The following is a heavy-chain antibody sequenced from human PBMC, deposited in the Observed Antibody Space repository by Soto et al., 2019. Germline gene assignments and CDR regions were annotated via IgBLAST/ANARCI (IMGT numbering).Heavy chain of an antibody. J-gene: IGHJ5*02. CDR3: ARTFPSRYYYGSGSYYDWFDP. CDR2: IYYSGST. D-gene: IGHD3-10*01. V-gene: IGHV4-31*03. CDR1: GGSISSGGYY. Sequence: SETLSLTCTVSGGSISSGGYYWSWIRQHPGKGLEWIGYIYYSGSTYYNPSLKSRVTISVDTSKNQFSLKLSSVTAADTAVYYCARTFPSRYYYGSGSYYDWFDPWGQGTLVTVSS.